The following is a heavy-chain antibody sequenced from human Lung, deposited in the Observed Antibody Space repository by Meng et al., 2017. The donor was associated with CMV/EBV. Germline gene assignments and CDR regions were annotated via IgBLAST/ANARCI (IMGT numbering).Heavy chain of an antibody. CDR2: IYYSGST. J-gene: IGHJ6*02. Sequence: SETLSPXCTVTGGSITSHYWNWIRQSPGTGLEWIGYIYYSGSTNYNPFLKSRVTTSVDTSKNQFSLKLSSVTAADTAVYYCAIAAMVRGVVHLGGGMDVWGQGTTVXVSS. D-gene: IGHD3-10*01. V-gene: IGHV4-59*11. CDR1: GGSITSHY. CDR3: AIAAMVRGVVHLGGGMDV.